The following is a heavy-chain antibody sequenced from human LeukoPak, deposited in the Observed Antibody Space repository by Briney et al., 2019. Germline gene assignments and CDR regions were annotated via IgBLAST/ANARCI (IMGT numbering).Heavy chain of an antibody. Sequence: PGGSLRLSCAASGFTFDDYAMHWVRQAPGKGLEWVSGISWNSGSIGYADSVKGRFTISRDNAKNSLYLQMNSLRAEDTAVYYCARELYCSGGSCYSGRGYWGQGTLVTVSS. CDR1: GFTFDDYA. D-gene: IGHD2-15*01. V-gene: IGHV3-9*01. CDR3: ARELYCSGGSCYSGRGY. J-gene: IGHJ4*02. CDR2: ISWNSGSI.